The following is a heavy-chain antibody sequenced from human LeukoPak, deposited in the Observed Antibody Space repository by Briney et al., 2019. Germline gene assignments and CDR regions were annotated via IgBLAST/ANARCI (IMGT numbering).Heavy chain of an antibody. Sequence: ASVKVSCKASGGTFSSYAISWVRQAPGQGLEWMGGIIPIFGTANYAQKFQGRVTITADESTSTAYMELSSLRSEDTAVYYCARSARAVEMATIYEGVDYWGQGTLVTVSS. J-gene: IGHJ4*02. CDR3: ARSARAVEMATIYEGVDY. CDR1: GGTFSSYA. D-gene: IGHD5-24*01. CDR2: IIPIFGTA. V-gene: IGHV1-69*13.